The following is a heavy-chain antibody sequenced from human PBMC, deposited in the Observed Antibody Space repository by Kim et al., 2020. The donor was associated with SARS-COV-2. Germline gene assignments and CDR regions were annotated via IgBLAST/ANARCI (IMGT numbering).Heavy chain of an antibody. CDR1: GFTFDDYA. V-gene: IGHV3-9*01. D-gene: IGHD6-19*01. Sequence: GGSLRLSCAASGFTFDDYAMHWVRQAPGKGLEWVSGISWNSGSIGYADSVKGRFTISRDNAKNSLYLQMNSLRAEDTALYYCAKGVAVAVLTDWGQGTLVTVSS. J-gene: IGHJ4*02. CDR3: AKGVAVAVLTD. CDR2: ISWNSGSI.